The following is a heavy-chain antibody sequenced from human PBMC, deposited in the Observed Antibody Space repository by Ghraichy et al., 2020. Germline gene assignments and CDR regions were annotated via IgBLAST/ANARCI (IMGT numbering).Heavy chain of an antibody. J-gene: IGHJ5*01. CDR2: IFYNGNT. CDR1: GDSMSRYY. Sequence: SETLSLTCSVSGDSMSRYYWNWIRQSPGGGLEWIGHIFYNGNTNYNPSLGSRVTMSVDTSRNQFSLRLTSVTPADTAVYYCARSAGGYNSIGFDSWGQGTVVTVSS. D-gene: IGHD5-24*01. V-gene: IGHV4-59*01. CDR3: ARSAGGYNSIGFDS.